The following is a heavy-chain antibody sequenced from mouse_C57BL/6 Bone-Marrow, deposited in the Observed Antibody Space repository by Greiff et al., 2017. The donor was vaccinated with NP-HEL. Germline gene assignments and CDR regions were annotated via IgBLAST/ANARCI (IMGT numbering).Heavy chain of an antibody. CDR3: TRCGYPPPY. J-gene: IGHJ2*01. Sequence: QVQLQQSGAELARPGASVKLSCKASGYTFTSYGISWVKQRPGQGLEWIGEIYPRSGNTYYNEKFKGKATLTADKSSSTAYMELRSLTSEDSAVYFCTRCGYPPPYWGQGTTLTVSS. CDR2: IYPRSGNT. D-gene: IGHD2-2*01. V-gene: IGHV1-81*01. CDR1: GYTFTSYG.